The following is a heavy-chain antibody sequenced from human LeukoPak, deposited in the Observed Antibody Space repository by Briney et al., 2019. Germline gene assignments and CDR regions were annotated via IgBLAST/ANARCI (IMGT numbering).Heavy chain of an antibody. CDR2: INTDGTST. CDR3: AKTHQEWELLGEHFDY. J-gene: IGHJ4*02. V-gene: IGHV3-74*01. CDR1: GFTFSDYW. D-gene: IGHD1-26*01. Sequence: QPGGSLRLSCAASGFTFSDYWIHWVRQAPGKGLVWVLRINTDGTSTTYADSVKGRFTISRDNAKNSLYLQMNSLRAEDTAVYYCAKTHQEWELLGEHFDYWGQGTLVTVSS.